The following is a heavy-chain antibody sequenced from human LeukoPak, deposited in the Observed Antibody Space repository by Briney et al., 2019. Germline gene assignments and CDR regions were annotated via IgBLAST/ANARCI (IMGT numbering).Heavy chain of an antibody. V-gene: IGHV3-48*03. CDR2: ISSSGSTI. J-gene: IGHJ3*02. D-gene: IGHD3-22*01. CDR3: ARDGVYDSGPDAFDI. Sequence: GGSLRLSCTASGFTFSSYEMNWVRQAPGQGLEWVSYISSSGSTIYYADSVKGRFTISRDNAKNSLYLQMNSLRAEDTAVYYCARDGVYDSGPDAFDIWGQGTMVTVSS. CDR1: GFTFSSYE.